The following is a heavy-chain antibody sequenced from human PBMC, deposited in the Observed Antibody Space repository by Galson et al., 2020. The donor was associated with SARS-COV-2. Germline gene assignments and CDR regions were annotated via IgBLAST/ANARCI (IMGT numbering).Heavy chain of an antibody. D-gene: IGHD3-9*01. CDR3: ARGYNDFSFFDY. J-gene: IGHJ4*01. Sequence: GDSLKISCRDSGYTFTSFYIYWLRQAPGQGIEWVGWINHKNGDSKYAQKFQGRVTMTSDTSISTVNMELRSLRSDDTAMYYCARGYNDFSFFDYWGHGTLVPVSS. V-gene: IGHV1-2*02. CDR2: INHKNGDS. CDR1: GYTFTSFY.